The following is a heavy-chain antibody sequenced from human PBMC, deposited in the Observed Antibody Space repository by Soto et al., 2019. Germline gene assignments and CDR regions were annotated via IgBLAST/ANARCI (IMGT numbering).Heavy chain of an antibody. CDR2: ISYDGSNK. CDR1: GFTFSSYG. CDR3: AKPGYDFWSGYEYILNWFDP. D-gene: IGHD3-3*01. J-gene: IGHJ5*02. V-gene: IGHV3-30*18. Sequence: QVQLVESGGGVVQPGRSLRLSCAASGFTFSSYGMHWVRQAPGKGLEWVAVISYDGSNKYYADSVKGRFSISRDNSKNPLYLQMNSLRAEDTAVYYCAKPGYDFWSGYEYILNWFDPWGQGTLVTVSS.